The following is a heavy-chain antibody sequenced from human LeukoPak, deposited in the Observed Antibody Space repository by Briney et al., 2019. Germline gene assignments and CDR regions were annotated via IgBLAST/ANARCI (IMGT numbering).Heavy chain of an antibody. V-gene: IGHV3-23*01. Sequence: PGGSLRLSCAASGFTFSSYGMHWVRQAPGKGLEWVSTFSGRGGRTDYADSVKGRFTISRDNSQNRLYLQMNSLRAEDTAVYYCAKRFMDGNYGLGWGYYYYYGMDVWGQGTTVTVSS. CDR3: AKRFMDGNYGLGWGYYYYYGMDV. J-gene: IGHJ6*02. D-gene: IGHD4-17*01. CDR1: GFTFSSYG. CDR2: FSGRGGRT.